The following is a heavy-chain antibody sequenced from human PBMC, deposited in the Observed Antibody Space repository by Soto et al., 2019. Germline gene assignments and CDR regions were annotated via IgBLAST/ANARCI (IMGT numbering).Heavy chain of an antibody. CDR3: AKPYLGELSVYGRFDP. V-gene: IGHV3-23*01. J-gene: IGHJ5*02. Sequence: EVQLLESGGGLVQPGGSLRLSCAASGFTFSSYAMSWVRQAPGQGLEWVSAISGSGGSTYYADSVKGRFTISRDNSKNTLDLQMNSLRAEDTAVYYCAKPYLGELSVYGRFDPWGQGTLVTVSS. CDR1: GFTFSSYA. CDR2: ISGSGGST. D-gene: IGHD3-16*02.